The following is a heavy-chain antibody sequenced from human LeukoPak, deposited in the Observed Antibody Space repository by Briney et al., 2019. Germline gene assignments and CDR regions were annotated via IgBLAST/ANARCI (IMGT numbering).Heavy chain of an antibody. D-gene: IGHD3-22*01. Sequence: GGSLRLSCAASGFTFSTYGMTWVRQAPGKGLEWVAGISGRGITTAYAESVEGRFTISRDNSKNTLYVQMDSLRVEDTAVYYCAKYDNSFFYYYPDVWGKGTTVTVSS. CDR2: ISGRGITT. J-gene: IGHJ6*03. CDR3: AKYDNSFFYYYPDV. CDR1: GFTFSTYG. V-gene: IGHV3-23*01.